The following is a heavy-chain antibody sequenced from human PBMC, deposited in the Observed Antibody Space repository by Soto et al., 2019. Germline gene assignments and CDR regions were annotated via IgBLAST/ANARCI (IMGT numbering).Heavy chain of an antibody. CDR3: ARVYGYYYYSMDV. CDR2: ISPDSGKT. V-gene: IGHV1-8*01. Sequence: QAYLEQSGAEVKKPGASVKVSCKASGYSLTDNGITWVRQASGQGLEYMGWISPDSGKTDYAQKFQGKVTMTRDTSITTVYMELSSLRSDDTAVYYCARVYGYYYYSMDVWGKGTTVTVSS. D-gene: IGHD2-8*01. CDR1: GYSLTDNG. J-gene: IGHJ6*03.